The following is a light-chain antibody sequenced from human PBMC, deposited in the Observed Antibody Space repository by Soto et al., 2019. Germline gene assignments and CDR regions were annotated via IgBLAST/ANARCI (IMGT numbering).Light chain of an antibody. CDR3: AAWDDSLNALV. J-gene: IGLJ2*01. CDR1: SSNIGSNT. CDR2: SNN. Sequence: QSVLTQPPSAYGTPGQRVTISCSGSSSNIGSNTVNWYQQLPGTAPKLLIYSNNQRPSGVPDRFSGSKSGTSASLAISGLQSEYEADYYCAAWDDSLNALVFGGGTQLTVL. V-gene: IGLV1-44*01.